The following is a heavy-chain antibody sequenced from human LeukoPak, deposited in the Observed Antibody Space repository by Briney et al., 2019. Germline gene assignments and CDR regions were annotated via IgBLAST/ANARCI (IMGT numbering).Heavy chain of an antibody. CDR2: IYYSGST. Sequence: PSETLSLTCTVSGGSISSYYWSWIRQPPAKGLEWIGYIYYSGSTNYNPSLKSRVTISVDTSKNQFSLKLSSVTAADTAVYYCASHLPTTVVTPGGDYWGQGTLVTVSS. D-gene: IGHD4-23*01. CDR3: ASHLPTTVVTPGGDY. J-gene: IGHJ4*02. V-gene: IGHV4-59*12. CDR1: GGSISSYY.